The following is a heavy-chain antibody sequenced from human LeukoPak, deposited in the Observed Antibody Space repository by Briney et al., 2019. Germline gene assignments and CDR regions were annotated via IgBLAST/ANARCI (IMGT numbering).Heavy chain of an antibody. Sequence: GGSLRLSCAASGFSVSNNYMSWVRQAPGKGLEWVSLIYSGGDKRYAASVKGRFTISRDNSKNTLYLQMDSLRVEDTAVYYCTSWGDTTAEYFQRWGQGTLVTVSS. J-gene: IGHJ1*01. CDR1: GFSVSNNY. V-gene: IGHV3-53*01. D-gene: IGHD2-21*02. CDR2: IYSGGDK. CDR3: TSWGDTTAEYFQR.